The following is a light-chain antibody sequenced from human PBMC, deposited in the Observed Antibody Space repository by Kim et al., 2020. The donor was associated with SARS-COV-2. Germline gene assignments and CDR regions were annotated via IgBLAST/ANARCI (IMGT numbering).Light chain of an antibody. CDR2: SNN. V-gene: IGLV1-47*02. CDR3: AAWDDSLSGVL. Sequence: GQRVTISCSGSSSNIGSNYVYWYHHLPGPAPKLLIYSNNQRPSGVPDRFSGSKSGTSASLAISGLRSEDEADYYCAAWDDSLSGVLFGGGTQLTVL. J-gene: IGLJ2*01. CDR1: SSNIGSNY.